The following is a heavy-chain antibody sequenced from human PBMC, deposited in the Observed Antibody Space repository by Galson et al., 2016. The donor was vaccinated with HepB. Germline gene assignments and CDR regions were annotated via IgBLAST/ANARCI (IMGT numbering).Heavy chain of an antibody. CDR3: AKDLDDYGDYGRGGMDV. J-gene: IGHJ6*04. V-gene: IGHV3-9*01. Sequence: SLRLSCAASGFTFRNYAMHWVRQVPGKGLEWVSVISWTSGTIRYADSVRGRFIISRDNAKNSLYLQMSSLGVEDTALYYCAKDLDDYGDYGRGGMDVWGKGTTVTVSS. CDR1: GFTFRNYA. D-gene: IGHD4-17*01. CDR2: ISWTSGTI.